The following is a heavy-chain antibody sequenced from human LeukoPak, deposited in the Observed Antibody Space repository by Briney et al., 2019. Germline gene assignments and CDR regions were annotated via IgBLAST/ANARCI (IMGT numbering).Heavy chain of an antibody. CDR1: GFTFSSYA. CDR2: ISYDGSNK. Sequence: GSLRLSCAASGFTFSSYAMHWVRQAPGKGLEWVAVISYDGSNKYYADSVKGRFTISRDNSKNTLYLQMNSLRAEDTAVYYCAREYPYYYGSGSYSDYWGQGTLVTVSS. D-gene: IGHD3-10*01. CDR3: AREYPYYYGSGSYSDY. V-gene: IGHV3-30-3*01. J-gene: IGHJ4*02.